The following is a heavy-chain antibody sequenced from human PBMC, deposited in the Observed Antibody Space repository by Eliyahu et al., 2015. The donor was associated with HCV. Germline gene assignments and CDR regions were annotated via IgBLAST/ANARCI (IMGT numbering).Heavy chain of an antibody. J-gene: IGHJ4*02. V-gene: IGHV3-64D*09. CDR1: EFPFSASS. CDR2: IDTSGATT. Sequence: EVQLVESGGGLVQPGGSLRLSCSASEFPFSASSMHWVRQAPGKGLEYVSAIDTSGATTYYAASVRGRFTISRDNSKSTLYLEMASLRADDTAVYYCVTRAGSEPSDYWGQGTLVTVSS. D-gene: IGHD1-26*01. CDR3: VTRAGSEPSDY.